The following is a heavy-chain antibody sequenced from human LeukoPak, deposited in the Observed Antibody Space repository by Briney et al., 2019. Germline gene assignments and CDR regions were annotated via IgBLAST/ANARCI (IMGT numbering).Heavy chain of an antibody. CDR3: TRTTRVPNN. CDR1: GFTFSDYY. D-gene: IGHD4-17*01. CDR2: ISGTSSDT. J-gene: IGHJ4*02. Sequence: GGSLRLSCAASGFTFSDYYMSWFRQAPGKGLECISYISGTSSDTEYADSVRGRYTISRDNVKNSLYLETNSLRAEDTAVYYCTRTTRVPNNGGKETLVTVSS. V-gene: IGHV3-11*06.